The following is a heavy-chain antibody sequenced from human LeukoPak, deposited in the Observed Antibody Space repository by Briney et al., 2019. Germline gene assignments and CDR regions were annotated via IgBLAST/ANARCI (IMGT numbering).Heavy chain of an antibody. J-gene: IGHJ4*02. CDR3: ARVGYCSSTSCQSPSDY. V-gene: IGHV4-39*01. D-gene: IGHD2-2*01. CDR1: GGSISSSNYY. CDR2: IYYGGST. Sequence: SETLSLTCTVSGGSISSSNYYWGWIRQPPGKGLEWIGSIYYGGSTYYNPSLKSRVTISVDTSKPQFSLRLSSVTAADTAVYYCARVGYCSSTSCQSPSDYWGQGTLVTVSS.